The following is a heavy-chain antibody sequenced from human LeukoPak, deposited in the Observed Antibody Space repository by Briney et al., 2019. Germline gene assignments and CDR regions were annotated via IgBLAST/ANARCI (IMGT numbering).Heavy chain of an antibody. D-gene: IGHD6-13*01. Sequence: GGSLRLSCAASGFTFSSYGMHWVRQAPGKGLEWVAFIRYDGSNKYYADSVKGRFTISRDNSKNTLYLQMNSLRAEDTAVYYCAKDGPLLYSSSWYGSYYFDYWGQGTLVTVSS. CDR2: IRYDGSNK. CDR3: AKDGPLLYSSSWYGSYYFDY. CDR1: GFTFSSYG. V-gene: IGHV3-30*02. J-gene: IGHJ4*02.